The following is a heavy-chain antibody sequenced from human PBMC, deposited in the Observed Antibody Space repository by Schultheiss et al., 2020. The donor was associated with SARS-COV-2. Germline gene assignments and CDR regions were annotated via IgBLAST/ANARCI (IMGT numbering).Heavy chain of an antibody. D-gene: IGHD3-10*01. CDR2: INPNSGGT. Sequence: GESLKISCKASGYTFTDYYVHWVRQAPGQGLEWMGWINPNSGGTNYAQKFQGRVTMTRDTSISTAYMELSSLRSEDTAVYYCAASSVRGEYYYGMDVWGQGTTVTVSS. CDR3: AASSVRGEYYYGMDV. V-gene: IGHV1-2*02. J-gene: IGHJ6*02. CDR1: GYTFTDYY.